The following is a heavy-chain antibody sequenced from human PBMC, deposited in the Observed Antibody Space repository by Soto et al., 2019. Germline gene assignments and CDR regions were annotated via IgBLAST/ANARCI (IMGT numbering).Heavy chain of an antibody. Sequence: QVQLQESGPGLVKPSQTLSLTCTVSGGSISSGTSYWTWIRQAPGTGLELIGYIYYSGNTFYNPSLKSRVNISIDTSKNQFSLKLSSVTAADTAVYYCARSMVRGAIGAFDDWGQGTVVTVSS. V-gene: IGHV4-30-4*01. CDR2: IYYSGNT. CDR3: ARSMVRGAIGAFDD. J-gene: IGHJ3*01. CDR1: GGSISSGTSY. D-gene: IGHD3-10*01.